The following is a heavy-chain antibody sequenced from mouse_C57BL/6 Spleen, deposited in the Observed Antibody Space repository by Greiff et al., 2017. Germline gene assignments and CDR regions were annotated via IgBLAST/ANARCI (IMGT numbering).Heavy chain of an antibody. D-gene: IGHD2-1*01. CDR1: GFSLTSYG. CDR3: ARKDYGNYGWYFDV. CDR2: IWSGGST. Sequence: VKVIESGPGLVQPSQSLSITCTVSGFSLTSYGVHWVRQSPGTGLEWLGVIWSGGSTDYNAAFISRLSISKDNSKSQVFFKMNSLQADDTAIYYCARKDYGNYGWYFDVWGTGTTVTVSS. J-gene: IGHJ1*03. V-gene: IGHV2-2*01.